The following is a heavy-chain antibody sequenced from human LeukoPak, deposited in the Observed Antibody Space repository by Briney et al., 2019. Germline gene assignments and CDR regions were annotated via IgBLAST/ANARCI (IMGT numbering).Heavy chain of an antibody. CDR3: ARGVDSSGYQYKGFDP. J-gene: IGHJ5*02. CDR2: INHSGST. V-gene: IGHV4-38-2*02. CDR1: GYSISSGYY. Sequence: SETLSLTCTVSGYSISSGYYWSWIRQPPGKGLEWIGEINHSGSTNYNPSLKSRVTISVDTSKNQFSLKLSSVTAADTAVYYCARGVDSSGYQYKGFDPWGQGTLVTVSS. D-gene: IGHD3-22*01.